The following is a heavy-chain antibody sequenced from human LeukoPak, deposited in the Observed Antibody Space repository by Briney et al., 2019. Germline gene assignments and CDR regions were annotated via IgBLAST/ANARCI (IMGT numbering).Heavy chain of an antibody. V-gene: IGHV4-39*01. CDR1: GDSISSSSYY. J-gene: IGHJ4*02. CDR3: ARLSGSYYSQLGY. Sequence: PSETLSLTCTVSGDSISSSSYYWGWIRQPPGKGLEWIGSIYYSGSTYYNPSLRSRVTISVDTSKDQFSLKLSSVTAADTAVYYCARLSGSYYSQLGYWDQGTLVTVSS. D-gene: IGHD1-26*01. CDR2: IYYSGST.